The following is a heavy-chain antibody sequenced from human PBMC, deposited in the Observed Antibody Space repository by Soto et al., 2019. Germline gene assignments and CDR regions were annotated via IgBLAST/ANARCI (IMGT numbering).Heavy chain of an antibody. J-gene: IGHJ4*02. CDR2: IYYSGST. Sequence: TSETLSLTCTVSGGSISSSSYYWGWIRQPPGKGLEWIGSIYYSGSTYYNPSLKSRVTISVDTSKNQFSLKLSSVTAADTAVYYCASLSRVTIFGVVTRGFDYWGQGTLVTVSS. V-gene: IGHV4-39*01. CDR3: ASLSRVTIFGVVTRGFDY. CDR1: GGSISSSSYY. D-gene: IGHD3-3*01.